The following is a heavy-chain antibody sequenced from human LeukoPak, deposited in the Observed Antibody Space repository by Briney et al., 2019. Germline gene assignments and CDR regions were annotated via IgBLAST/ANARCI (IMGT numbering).Heavy chain of an antibody. D-gene: IGHD6-19*01. V-gene: IGHV3-33*06. CDR3: AKDTTGGWSGYFDS. CDR1: GLTFSTYG. CDR2: IWHDGSSE. J-gene: IGHJ4*02. Sequence: GGSLRLSCAASGLTFSTYGVHWVRQAPGKGLEWVAVIWHDGSSEFYADSVKGRFSISRDDSKNTVSLQMNSLRAEDMALYYCAKDTTGGWSGYFDSWGQGILVTVSS.